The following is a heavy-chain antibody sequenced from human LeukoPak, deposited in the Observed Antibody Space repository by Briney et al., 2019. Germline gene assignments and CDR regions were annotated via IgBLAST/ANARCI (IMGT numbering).Heavy chain of an antibody. J-gene: IGHJ3*02. D-gene: IGHD6-13*01. V-gene: IGHV3-66*02. CDR3: AKDRIAGHDTFDI. CDR2: INSGGST. Sequence: GGSLRLSCAASGFTVSTNYMRWVPQAPGKGLEWVSLINSGGSTYYADSVKGRFTISRDNSKNTVYLQMNSLRAEDTAVYYCAKDRIAGHDTFDIWGQGTVVTVSS. CDR1: GFTVSTNY.